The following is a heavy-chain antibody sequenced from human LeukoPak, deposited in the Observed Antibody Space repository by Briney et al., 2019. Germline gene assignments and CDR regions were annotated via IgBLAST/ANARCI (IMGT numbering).Heavy chain of an antibody. Sequence: GGSLRLSCAASGCIFSDYYTSWIRQAPGKVLQCVGRIKSKTDGGTTDYAAPVKGRFTISRDDSKNTLYLQMNSLKTEDTAVYFFFFKQKTAYEINYYYGMDVWGQGTTVTVSS. CDR2: IKSKTDGGTT. CDR1: GCIFSDYY. J-gene: IGHJ6*02. D-gene: IGHD2-21*01. V-gene: IGHV3-15*01. CDR3: FFKQKTAYEINYYYGMDV.